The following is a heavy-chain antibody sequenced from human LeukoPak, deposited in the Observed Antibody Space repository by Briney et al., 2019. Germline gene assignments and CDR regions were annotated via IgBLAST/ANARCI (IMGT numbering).Heavy chain of an antibody. Sequence: GGSLRLSCAASGFTFNTYTLNWVRQAPGKGLEWVASIKLDGSETFYVDSLEGRFTISRDNAKNSLFLQMNSLRDEDTAIYYCATFGRPYMSQVISAYSDYWGQGTLVTVSP. J-gene: IGHJ4*02. CDR2: IKLDGSET. CDR3: ATFGRPYMSQVISAYSDY. V-gene: IGHV3-7*01. D-gene: IGHD2-21*01. CDR1: GFTFNTYT.